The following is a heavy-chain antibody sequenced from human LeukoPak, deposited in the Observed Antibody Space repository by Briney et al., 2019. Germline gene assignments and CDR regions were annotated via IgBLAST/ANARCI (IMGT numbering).Heavy chain of an antibody. V-gene: IGHV4-39*07. J-gene: IGHJ6*03. CDR1: GGSIRSSNDY. CDR3: ARVGSGYDYENYSDYDYYYMDV. D-gene: IGHD5-18*01. CDR2: VYYSGST. Sequence: PSETLSLTCTVSGGSIRSSNDYWGWIRQPPGKGLEWIGSVYYSGSTYYNPSLKSRVTISVDTSKNQFSLNLSSVTAADTAVYYCARVGSGYDYENYSDYDYYYMDVWGKGTTVTVSS.